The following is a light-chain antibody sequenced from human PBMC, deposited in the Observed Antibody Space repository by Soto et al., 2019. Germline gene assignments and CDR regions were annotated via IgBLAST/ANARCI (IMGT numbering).Light chain of an antibody. V-gene: IGKV3-15*01. CDR1: QGVGRT. J-gene: IGKJ4*01. Sequence: EIVMTQSPATLSVSPGETVTLSCWASQGVGRTVAWYQQKPGQTPRLLIYGASTRATGIPARFSGSGSGTEFTLTINSLQSEDFAIYYCQPYNNWPLTFGGGTKVDIK. CDR2: GAS. CDR3: QPYNNWPLT.